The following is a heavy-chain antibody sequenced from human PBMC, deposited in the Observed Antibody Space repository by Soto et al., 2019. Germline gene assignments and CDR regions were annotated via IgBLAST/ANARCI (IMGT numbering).Heavy chain of an antibody. V-gene: IGHV3-23*01. CDR2: ISGSGGST. D-gene: IGHD2-15*01. J-gene: IGHJ3*02. Sequence: LRLSCAASGFTFSSYAMSWVRQAPGKGLEWVSAISGSGGSTYYADSVKGRFTISRDNSKNTLYLQMNSLRAEDTAVYYCAKGSVLNIVVVVAATPEGAFDIWGQGTMVTVSS. CDR3: AKGSVLNIVVVVAATPEGAFDI. CDR1: GFTFSSYA.